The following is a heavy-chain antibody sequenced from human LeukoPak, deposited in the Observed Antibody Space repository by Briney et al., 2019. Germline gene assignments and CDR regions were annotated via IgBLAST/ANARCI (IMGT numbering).Heavy chain of an antibody. D-gene: IGHD1-1*01. Sequence: SETLSLTCAVYGGPLNGYYWSWMRQPPRKGLEWIGEINHSGSTNYNPPLNSRVTISIHTSKNQFSLKLNSVTAADTAIYYCARHVVTRRPPAATKRTWFDPWGQGTLVTVSS. CDR3: ARHVVTRRPPAATKRTWFDP. J-gene: IGHJ5*02. V-gene: IGHV4-34*01. CDR2: INHSGST. CDR1: GGPLNGYY.